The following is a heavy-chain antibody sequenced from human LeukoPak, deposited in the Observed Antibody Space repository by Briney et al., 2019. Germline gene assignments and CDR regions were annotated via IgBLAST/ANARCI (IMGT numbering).Heavy chain of an antibody. D-gene: IGHD4-11*01. V-gene: IGHV4-59*01. CDR1: GGSISSYY. CDR3: ARDGMTNPWYFDL. J-gene: IGHJ2*01. Sequence: SETLSLTCTVSGGSISSYYWSWIRQPPGQGLEWIGYIYYSWSTNYNPSLKSRVTISVDTSKIQFSLKLSSVTAADTAVYYCARDGMTNPWYFDLWGRGTLVTVSS. CDR2: IYYSWST.